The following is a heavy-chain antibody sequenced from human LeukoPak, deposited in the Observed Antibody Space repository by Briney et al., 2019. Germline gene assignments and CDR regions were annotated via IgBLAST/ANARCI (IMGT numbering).Heavy chain of an antibody. J-gene: IGHJ3*02. CDR1: GGSFSGYY. CDR2: INHSGST. Sequence: PSETLSLTCAVYGGSFSGYYWSWIRQPPGKGLEWIGEINHSGSTNHNPSLKSRVTISVDTSKNQFSLKLSSVTAADTAVYYCARDGTTNAFDIWGQGTMVTVSS. V-gene: IGHV4-34*01. D-gene: IGHD1-7*01. CDR3: ARDGTTNAFDI.